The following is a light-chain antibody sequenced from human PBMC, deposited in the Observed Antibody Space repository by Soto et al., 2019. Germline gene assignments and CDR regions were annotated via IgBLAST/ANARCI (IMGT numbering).Light chain of an antibody. Sequence: DIQMTQSPSSLSASVGDRVTITCRASQSISSYLNWYQQKPGKAPKLLIYAAYSLQSGVPSRFSGSGSGTDFTLTISSLQPEDFATYYCQQSYSTPYTFGQGTKREIQ. CDR2: AAY. J-gene: IGKJ2*01. V-gene: IGKV1-39*01. CDR1: QSISSY. CDR3: QQSYSTPYT.